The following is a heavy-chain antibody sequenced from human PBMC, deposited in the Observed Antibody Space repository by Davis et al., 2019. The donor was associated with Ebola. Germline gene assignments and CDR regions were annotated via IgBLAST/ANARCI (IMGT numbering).Heavy chain of an antibody. CDR3: ARGPSGMVRGVNGYCGDG. Sequence: GESLKISCAASGFTFSSYWMSWVRQAPGKGLEWVANIKPDGSEVQYVDAMRGRFTVSRDNARNSLFLQMNSLRDEDTAVYYCARGPSGMVRGVNGYCGDGWGQGTLVTVSS. V-gene: IGHV3-7*01. CDR2: IKPDGSEV. J-gene: IGHJ4*02. D-gene: IGHD3-10*01. CDR1: GFTFSSYW.